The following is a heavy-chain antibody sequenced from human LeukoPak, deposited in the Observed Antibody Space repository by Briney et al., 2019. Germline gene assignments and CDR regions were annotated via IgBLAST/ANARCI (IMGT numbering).Heavy chain of an antibody. CDR3: ASYCSGGSCYSGPESSFDY. V-gene: IGHV4-30-4*01. CDR1: GGSISSGDYY. D-gene: IGHD2-15*01. Sequence: SQTLSLTCTVSGGSISSGDYYWSWIRQPPGKGLEWIGYIYYSGSTYYNRSLKSRVTISVDTSKNQFSLKLSSVTAADTAVYYCASYCSGGSCYSGPESSFDYWGQGTLVTVSS. CDR2: IYYSGST. J-gene: IGHJ4*02.